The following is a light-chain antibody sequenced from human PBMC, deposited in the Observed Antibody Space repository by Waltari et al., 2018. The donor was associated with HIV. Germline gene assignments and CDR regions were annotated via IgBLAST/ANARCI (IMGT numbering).Light chain of an antibody. V-gene: IGLV1-44*01. Sequence: QSVLTQPPSASGTPGQRVTISCSGSSSNIGSNTVNWYQQLPGTAPRLLIYANKHRPSGVPDRFSGSKSGTSASLAITGLEAEDEADYYCLSYDTSLSGSVFGGGTKLTVL. J-gene: IGLJ2*01. CDR1: SSNIGSNT. CDR3: LSYDTSLSGSV. CDR2: ANK.